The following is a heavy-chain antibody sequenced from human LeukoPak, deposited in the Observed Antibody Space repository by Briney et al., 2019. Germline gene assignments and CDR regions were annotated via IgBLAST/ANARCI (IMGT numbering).Heavy chain of an antibody. Sequence: ASVHVSCKASGYTFTSYYMHWVRQAPGQGLEWMGIINPSGGSTSYAQKFQGRVTMTRDTSTSTVYMELSSLRSEDTAVYYCARDGYYYDSSGYYLDYWGQGTLVTVSS. J-gene: IGHJ4*02. CDR2: INPSGGST. V-gene: IGHV1-46*01. D-gene: IGHD3-22*01. CDR1: GYTFTSYY. CDR3: ARDGYYYDSSGYYLDY.